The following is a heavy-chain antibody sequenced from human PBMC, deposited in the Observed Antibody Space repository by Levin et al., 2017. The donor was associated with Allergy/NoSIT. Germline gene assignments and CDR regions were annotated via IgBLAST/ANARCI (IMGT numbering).Heavy chain of an antibody. CDR2: ITGSGGST. CDR1: GFTFSSFA. CDR3: AKDSAAIYGDDYFDY. D-gene: IGHD6-25*01. J-gene: IGHJ4*02. Sequence: HTGGSLRLSCAASGFTFSSFAMSWVRQAPGKGLEWVSAITGSGGSTRYADSVKGRFTISRDNSKNTLYLQMNSLRAEDTAVYYCAKDSAAIYGDDYFDYWGQGTLVTVSS. V-gene: IGHV3-23*01.